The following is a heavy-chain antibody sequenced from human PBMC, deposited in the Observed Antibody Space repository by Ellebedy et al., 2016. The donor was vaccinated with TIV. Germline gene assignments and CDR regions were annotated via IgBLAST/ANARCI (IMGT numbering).Heavy chain of an antibody. V-gene: IGHV1-69*13. J-gene: IGHJ6*02. D-gene: IGHD6-13*01. CDR2: IIPILGTA. CDR1: GGSFRSYA. Sequence: AASVKVSCKASGGSFRSYAISWVRQAPGQGLEWMGGIIPILGTAHYAQKFQGRVTITADEATSTAYMELSSLRSEDTAVYYCARQGDAAGTPYYYGMYVWGQGTTVSVSS. CDR3: ARQGDAAGTPYYYGMYV.